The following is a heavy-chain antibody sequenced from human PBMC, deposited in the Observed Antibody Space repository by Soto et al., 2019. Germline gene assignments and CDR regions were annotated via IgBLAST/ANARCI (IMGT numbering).Heavy chain of an antibody. CDR1: GFTFSSYG. CDR2: IWYDGSNK. V-gene: IGHV3-33*01. Sequence: GGSLRLSCAASGFTFSSYGMHWVRQAPGKGLEWVAVIWYDGSNKYYADSVKGRFTISRDNSKNTLYLQMNSLRAEDTAVYYCARGLRFLEWLSNDAFDIWGQGTMVTVSS. CDR3: ARGLRFLEWLSNDAFDI. J-gene: IGHJ3*02. D-gene: IGHD3-3*01.